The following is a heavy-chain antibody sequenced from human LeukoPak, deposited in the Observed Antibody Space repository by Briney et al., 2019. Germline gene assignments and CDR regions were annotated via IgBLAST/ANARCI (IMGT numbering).Heavy chain of an antibody. V-gene: IGHV4-59*08. Sequence: PSETLSLTCTVSGGSISSYYWSWIRQPPGKGLEWIGYIYYSGSSNYNPSLKSRVTISVDTSKNQFSLKLSSVTAADTAVYYCARHRGSWYVDYWGQGTLVTVSS. CDR3: ARHRGSWYVDY. J-gene: IGHJ4*02. D-gene: IGHD2-15*01. CDR2: IYYSGSS. CDR1: GGSISSYY.